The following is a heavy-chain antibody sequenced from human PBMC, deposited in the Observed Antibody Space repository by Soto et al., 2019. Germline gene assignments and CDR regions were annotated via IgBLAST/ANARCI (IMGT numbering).Heavy chain of an antibody. D-gene: IGHD6-6*01. J-gene: IGHJ4*02. V-gene: IGHV3-30*18. CDR2: ISYDGSNK. CDR1: GFTFSSYG. CDR3: AKDVSKYSSSPVFDY. Sequence: QVQLVESGGGVVQPGRSLRLSCAASGFTFSSYGMHWVRQAPGKGLEWVAVISYDGSNKYYADSVKGRFTISRDDSKNALYLQMNSLRAEDTAVYYCAKDVSKYSSSPVFDYWGQGTLVTVSS.